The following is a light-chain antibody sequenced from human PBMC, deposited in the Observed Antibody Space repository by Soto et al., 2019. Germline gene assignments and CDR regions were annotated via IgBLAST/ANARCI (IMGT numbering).Light chain of an antibody. V-gene: IGKV2-30*01. J-gene: IGKJ1*01. CDR2: MVY. CDR3: MQGENGAWT. CDR1: QSLVLTDRNNY. Sequence: VXTHLVRYLSVNRGQPALVYCRSRQSLVLTDRNNYLNWFQQRTGKXXXXLXYMVYNRDYGVTDRFSGSGSGTDFKLKSRRGEAEDVGVYYCMQGENGAWTCGQGRRWIS.